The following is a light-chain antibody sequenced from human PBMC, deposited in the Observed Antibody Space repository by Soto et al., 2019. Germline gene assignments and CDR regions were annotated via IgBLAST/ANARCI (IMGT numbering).Light chain of an antibody. CDR1: SSDVGGYNY. CDR2: EVN. J-gene: IGLJ1*01. CDR3: SSYTTNNTPYV. V-gene: IGLV2-14*01. Sequence: QSVLTQPASVSGSPGQSITISCTGTSSDVGGYNYVSWYQQHPGKAPKLMIYEVNNRPSGVSSRFSGSKSGNTASLTISGLQAEDEADYYCSSYTTNNTPYVFGTGTKVTVL.